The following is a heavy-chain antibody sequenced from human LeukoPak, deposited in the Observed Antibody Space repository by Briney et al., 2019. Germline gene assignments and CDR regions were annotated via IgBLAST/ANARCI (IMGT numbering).Heavy chain of an antibody. D-gene: IGHD1-26*01. CDR1: GGSIRSSH. J-gene: IGHJ5*02. V-gene: IGHV4-59*01. CDR3: AKAAGYSTIYWFDP. Sequence: PSETLSLTCTVSGGSIRSSHWSWIRQPPGKGLEFIEYIYYSGSSNYNPSLKSRVTMSVDTSKNQFFLKLNSVTAADTAVYYCAKAAGYSTIYWFDPWGQGTLVTVSS. CDR2: IYYSGSS.